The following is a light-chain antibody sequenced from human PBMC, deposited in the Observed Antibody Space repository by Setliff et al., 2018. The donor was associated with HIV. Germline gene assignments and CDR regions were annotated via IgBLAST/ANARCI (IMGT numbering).Light chain of an antibody. CDR1: SSEVGGFNS. CDR2: DVS. Sequence: QSVLTQPRSVSGSPGQSVTISCTGTSSEVGGFNSVSWYQHHPGKAPKVMIFDVSKRPTGVPDRFSGSKYGNTASLTISGLQAEDEADYYCCSYADSYTSLYVFGTGTKGTVL. CDR3: CSYADSYTSLYV. V-gene: IGLV2-11*01. J-gene: IGLJ1*01.